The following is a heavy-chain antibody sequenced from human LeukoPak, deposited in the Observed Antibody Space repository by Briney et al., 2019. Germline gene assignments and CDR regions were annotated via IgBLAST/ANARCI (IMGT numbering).Heavy chain of an antibody. CDR3: ARDRLPAATTNYYYYYMDV. Sequence: ASVKVSCKASGGTFSSYAISWVRQAPGQGLEWMGGIIPIFGTANYAQKFQGRVTITADESTSTAYMELSSLRSEDTAVYYCARDRLPAATTNYYYYYMDVRGKGTTVTVSS. J-gene: IGHJ6*03. V-gene: IGHV1-69*13. CDR1: GGTFSSYA. D-gene: IGHD2-2*01. CDR2: IIPIFGTA.